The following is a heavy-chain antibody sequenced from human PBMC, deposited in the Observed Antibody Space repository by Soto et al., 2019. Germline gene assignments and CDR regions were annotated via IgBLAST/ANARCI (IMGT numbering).Heavy chain of an antibody. V-gene: IGHV3-23*01. CDR2: ISSSGGST. CDR3: AKRTVLPHSYCYYLDV. J-gene: IGHJ6*03. Sequence: GESLKISCTASGFPFSNYVMNWVRQAPGKGLEWVSDISSSGGSTDYANFVKGRSTISRDNSKNTLYFQINSLRVEDTAVYFYAKRTVLPHSYCYYLDVWGKGTTVTVSS. CDR1: GFPFSNYV. D-gene: IGHD2-2*01.